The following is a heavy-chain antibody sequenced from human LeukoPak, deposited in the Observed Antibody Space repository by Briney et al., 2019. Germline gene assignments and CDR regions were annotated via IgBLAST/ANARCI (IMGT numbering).Heavy chain of an antibody. J-gene: IGHJ6*02. CDR3: ARVSVTTYYYYGMDV. D-gene: IGHD4-17*01. Sequence: ASVKVSCKASGYTFTSYGISWVRQAPGQGLEWMGWISAYNGNTNYAQKLQGRVTMTTDTSTSTAYTELRSLRSDDTAVYYCARVSVTTYYYYGMDVWGQETTVTVSS. V-gene: IGHV1-18*01. CDR2: ISAYNGNT. CDR1: GYTFTSYG.